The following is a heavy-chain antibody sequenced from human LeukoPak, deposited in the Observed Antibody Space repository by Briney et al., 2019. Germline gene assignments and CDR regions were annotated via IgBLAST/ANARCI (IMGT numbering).Heavy chain of an antibody. V-gene: IGHV4-61*02. CDR1: GGSISSGSYY. D-gene: IGHD5-18*01. CDR2: IYTSGST. J-gene: IGHJ4*02. Sequence: PSETLSLACTVFGGSISSGSYYWSGIRQPAGKGLEWIGRIYTSGSTNYNPSLKSRVTISVDTSKNQFSLKLSSVTAADTAVYYCAGTAMALDYWGQGTLVTVSS. CDR3: AGTAMALDY.